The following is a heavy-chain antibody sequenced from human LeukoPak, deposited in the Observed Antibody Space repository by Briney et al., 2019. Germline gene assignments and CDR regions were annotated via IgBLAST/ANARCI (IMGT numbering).Heavy chain of an antibody. V-gene: IGHV4-4*07. CDR1: GGSFSGYY. Sequence: SETLSLTCAVYGGSFSGYYWSWIRQPPGKGLEWIGRIYTSGSTNYNPSLKSRVTMSVDTSKNQFSLKLSSVTAADTAVYYCAREGYYDSSGYYFDYWGQGTLVTVSS. CDR3: AREGYYDSSGYYFDY. J-gene: IGHJ4*02. D-gene: IGHD3-22*01. CDR2: IYTSGST.